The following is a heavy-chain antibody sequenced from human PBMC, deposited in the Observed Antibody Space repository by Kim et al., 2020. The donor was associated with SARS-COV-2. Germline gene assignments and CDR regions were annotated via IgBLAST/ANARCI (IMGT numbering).Heavy chain of an antibody. CDR2: INWNGGST. Sequence: GGSLRLSCAASGFTFDDYGMSWVRQAPGKGLEWVSGINWNGGSTGYADSVKGRFTISRDNAKNSLYLQMNSLRAEDTALYHCARELITMVRGVNSRWFDPWGQGTLVTVSS. CDR1: GFTFDDYG. V-gene: IGHV3-20*01. CDR3: ARELITMVRGVNSRWFDP. D-gene: IGHD3-10*01. J-gene: IGHJ5*02.